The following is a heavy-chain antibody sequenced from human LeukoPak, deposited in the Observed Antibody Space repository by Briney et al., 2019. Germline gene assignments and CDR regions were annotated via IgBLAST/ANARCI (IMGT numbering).Heavy chain of an antibody. CDR3: ARGKWSAAGDN. CDR1: GGTFSSYA. J-gene: IGHJ4*02. V-gene: IGHV1-69*13. D-gene: IGHD6-25*01. Sequence: ASVKVSCKASGGTFSSYAISWVRQAPGQGLEWMGGIIPIFGTANYAQKFQGRVTITADESTSTAYMELSSLRSDDTAVYYCARGKWSAAGDNWGQGTLVTVSS. CDR2: IIPIFGTA.